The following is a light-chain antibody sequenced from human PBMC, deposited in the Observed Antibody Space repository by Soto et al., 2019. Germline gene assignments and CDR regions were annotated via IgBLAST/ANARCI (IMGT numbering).Light chain of an antibody. CDR3: SSYSSRSTVI. V-gene: IGLV2-14*03. J-gene: IGLJ1*01. CDR2: EVS. Sequence: QSVLTQPASVSGSPGQSITISCTGTSSDVGAYDFVSWYQQHPDKAPNLMIYEVSNRPSGVAHRFACSKSITTATLISSGLKGEDEDYYYGSSYSSRSTVIFGTGTKLTVL. CDR1: SSDVGAYDF.